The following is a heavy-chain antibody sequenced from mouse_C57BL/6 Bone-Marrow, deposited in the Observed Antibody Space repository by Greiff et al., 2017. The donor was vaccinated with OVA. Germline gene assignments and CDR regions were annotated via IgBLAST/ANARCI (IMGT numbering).Heavy chain of an antibody. V-gene: IGHV1-11*01. CDR3: GEVYYDYLYAMDY. J-gene: IGHJ4*01. D-gene: IGHD2-4*01. CDR1: GYTFTDHI. CDR2: IYPVSGET. Sequence: VQLQQSGAELASPGASVTLSCKASGYTFTDHIMHWVKKRPGQGLEWIGRIYPVSGETNYNQKFMGKATFSVDRSSSTVYMVSYILTSEDPSVYYGGEVYYDYLYAMDYWGQGTSVTVSS.